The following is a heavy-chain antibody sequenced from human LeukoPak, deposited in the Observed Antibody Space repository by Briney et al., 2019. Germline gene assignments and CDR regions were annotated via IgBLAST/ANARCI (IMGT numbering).Heavy chain of an antibody. CDR2: INHSGST. CDR1: DGSFSGYY. CDR3: ARGADFWWTYSSSSRAFDI. Sequence: SETLSLTCAVYDGSFSGYYWSWIRQPPGKGLEWIGEINHSGSTNYNPSLKSRVTISVDTSKNQFSLKLSSVTAVDTAVYYCARGADFWWTYSSSSRAFDIWGQGTMVTVSS. J-gene: IGHJ3*02. V-gene: IGHV4-34*01. D-gene: IGHD6-6*01.